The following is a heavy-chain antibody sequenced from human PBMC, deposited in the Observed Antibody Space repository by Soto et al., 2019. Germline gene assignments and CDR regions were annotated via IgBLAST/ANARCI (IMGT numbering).Heavy chain of an antibody. CDR3: VKDKWEYCTDTRCHTFDD. J-gene: IGHJ4*02. Sequence: GGSLRLSCAASGFTFDDNAMHWIRQGPGKGLEWVAGISWNSGSVGYAGSVEGRFTISRDNAKNSLYLQMNSLRAEDTALYYCVKDKWEYCTDTRCHTFDDWGQGALVTVSS. CDR1: GFTFDDNA. D-gene: IGHD2-8*02. V-gene: IGHV3-9*01. CDR2: ISWNSGSV.